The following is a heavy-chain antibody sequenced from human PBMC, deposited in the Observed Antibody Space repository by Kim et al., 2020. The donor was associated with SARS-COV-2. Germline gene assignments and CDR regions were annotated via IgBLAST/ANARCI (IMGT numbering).Heavy chain of an antibody. V-gene: IGHV4-4*02. J-gene: IGHJ5*02. Sequence: NNNPSPKVRVTRSVDKSKNQFSLKLSSVTAADTAVYYCARLLWFGESWFDPWGQGTLVTVSS. D-gene: IGHD3-10*01. CDR3: ARLLWFGESWFDP.